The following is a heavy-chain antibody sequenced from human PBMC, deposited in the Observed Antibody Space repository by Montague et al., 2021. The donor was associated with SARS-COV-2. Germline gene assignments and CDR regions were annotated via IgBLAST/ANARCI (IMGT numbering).Heavy chain of an antibody. CDR1: GGSFNNYY. Sequence: SETLSLTCAVYGGSFNNYYWSWIRQPPGKGLEWIGEVDHSGSTNYNPSLKSRLSISVDTSKNQFSLKLNSVSAADTAVYYCAGGQVTIFGILIMLPAAGALDGWSQGTKVTVSS. D-gene: IGHD3-3*01. CDR2: VDHSGST. CDR3: AGGQVTIFGILIMLPAAGALDG. V-gene: IGHV4-34*01. J-gene: IGHJ3*01.